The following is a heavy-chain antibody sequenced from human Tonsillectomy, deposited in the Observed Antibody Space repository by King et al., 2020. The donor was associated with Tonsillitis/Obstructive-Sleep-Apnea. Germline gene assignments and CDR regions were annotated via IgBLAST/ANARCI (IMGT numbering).Heavy chain of an antibody. J-gene: IGHJ6*02. Sequence: VQLQESGPGLVKPSETLSLTCTVSGGFISNYYWSWIRQPPGKGLEWMGYIYYSGSTNYNPSLKSRVTISVDTSKNQFSLKLSSVTAADTAVYYCARHLQGYFYGMDVWGQGTTVTVSS. D-gene: IGHD2-15*01. V-gene: IGHV4-59*08. CDR2: IYYSGST. CDR1: GGFISNYY. CDR3: ARHLQGYFYGMDV.